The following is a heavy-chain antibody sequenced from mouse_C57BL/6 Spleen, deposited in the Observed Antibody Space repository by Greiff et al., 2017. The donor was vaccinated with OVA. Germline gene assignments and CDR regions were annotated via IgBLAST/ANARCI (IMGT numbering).Heavy chain of an antibody. CDR3: ATGDYDGAWFAY. D-gene: IGHD2-4*01. CDR1: GYSITSGYY. J-gene: IGHJ3*01. Sequence: EVKLMESGPGLVKPSQSLSLTCSVTGYSITSGYYWNWIRQFPGNKLEWMGYISYDGSNNYNPSLKNRISITRDTSKNQFFLKLNSVTTEDTATYYCATGDYDGAWFAYWGQGTLVTVSA. V-gene: IGHV3-6*01. CDR2: ISYDGSN.